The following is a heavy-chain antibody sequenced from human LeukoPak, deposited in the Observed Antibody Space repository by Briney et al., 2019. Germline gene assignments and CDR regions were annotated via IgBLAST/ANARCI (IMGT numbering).Heavy chain of an antibody. V-gene: IGHV4-34*01. Sequence: SGTLSLTCAVYGGSVSGYYWSWIRQPPGKGLEWIGEINDSGSTNYNPSLRSRVTMSVDTSKNQISLNLRSVTAADTAVYYCARQPLNCTSTSCYAFDIWGQGTMVTVSS. CDR1: GGSVSGYY. CDR3: ARQPLNCTSTSCYAFDI. J-gene: IGHJ3*02. CDR2: INDSGST. D-gene: IGHD2-2*01.